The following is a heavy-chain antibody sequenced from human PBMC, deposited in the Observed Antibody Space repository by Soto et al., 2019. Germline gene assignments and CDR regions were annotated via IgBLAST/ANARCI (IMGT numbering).Heavy chain of an antibody. CDR3: ARKYYDVWSGYYPNYYYYGMDV. J-gene: IGHJ6*02. D-gene: IGHD3-3*01. CDR1: GYTFTSYY. Sequence: ASVKVSCKAPGYTFTSYYMHWVRQAPGQGLEWMGIINPSGGSTSYAQKFQGRVTMTRDTSTSTVYMELSSLRSEDTAVYYCARKYYDVWSGYYPNYYYYGMDVWGRGTTVTVCS. CDR2: INPSGGST. V-gene: IGHV1-46*01.